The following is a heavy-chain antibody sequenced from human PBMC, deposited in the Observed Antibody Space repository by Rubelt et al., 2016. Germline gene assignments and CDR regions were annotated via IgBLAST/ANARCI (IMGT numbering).Heavy chain of an antibody. CDR2: ISSSSSTI. V-gene: IGHV3-48*04. Sequence: VRQAPGKGLEWVSYISSSSSTIYYADSVKGRFTISRDNAKNSLYLQMNSLRAEDTAVYYCARDYGSGWYHYWGQGTLVTVSS. J-gene: IGHJ4*02. CDR3: ARDYGSGWYHY. D-gene: IGHD6-19*01.